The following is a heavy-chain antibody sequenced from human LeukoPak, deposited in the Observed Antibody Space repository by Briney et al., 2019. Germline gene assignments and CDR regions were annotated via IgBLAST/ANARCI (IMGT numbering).Heavy chain of an antibody. J-gene: IGHJ3*02. CDR1: GYTFTSYA. CDR3: AIDGADDAFDI. D-gene: IGHD4-17*01. Sequence: GASVKVSCKASGYTFTSYAMHWVRQAPGQRLEWMGWINAGNGNTKYSQKFQGRVTITRDTSASTAYMELRSLRSDDTAVYYCAIDGADDAFDIWGQGTMVTVSS. CDR2: INAGNGNT. V-gene: IGHV1-3*01.